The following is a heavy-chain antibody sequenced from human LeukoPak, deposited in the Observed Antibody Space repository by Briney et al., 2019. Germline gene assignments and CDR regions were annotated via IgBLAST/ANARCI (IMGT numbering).Heavy chain of an antibody. J-gene: IGHJ4*02. CDR2: INPSGGST. CDR3: ARAPLWFGEFEYYFDY. Sequence: ASVKVSCKASGYTFTSYYMHWVRQAPGQGLEWMGIINPSGGSTSYAQKFQGRVTMTRDTSTSTVYMELSSLRSEDTAVYYCARAPLWFGEFEYYFDYWGQGTLVTVSS. CDR1: GYTFTSYY. V-gene: IGHV1-46*01. D-gene: IGHD3-10*01.